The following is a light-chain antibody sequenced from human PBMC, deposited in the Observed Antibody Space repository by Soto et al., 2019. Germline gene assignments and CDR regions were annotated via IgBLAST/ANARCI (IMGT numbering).Light chain of an antibody. CDR2: SAS. V-gene: IGKV1-27*01. CDR1: QGINNY. J-gene: IGKJ1*01. Sequence: DIQMTQSPSSLSASVGDRVTITCRASQGINNYLAWFQQKPGKVPQLLIYSASTLQSGVPSRFSGSGSGTDFTLTISSLQPEDVATYYCLKHNDAPWTFGHGTKVEIK. CDR3: LKHNDAPWT.